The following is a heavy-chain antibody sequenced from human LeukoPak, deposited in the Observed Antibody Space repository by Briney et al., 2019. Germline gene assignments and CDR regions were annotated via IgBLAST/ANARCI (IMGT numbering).Heavy chain of an antibody. CDR3: AGYYDYVWGSGWFDP. CDR1: GGSISSYY. J-gene: IGHJ5*02. Sequence: SETLSLTCTVSGGSISSYYWSWIRQPPGKGLEWIGYIYYSGSTNYNPSLKSRVTISVDTSKNQFSLKLSSVTAADTAVYYCAGYYDYVWGSGWFDPWGQGTLVTVSS. V-gene: IGHV4-59*01. D-gene: IGHD3-16*01. CDR2: IYYSGST.